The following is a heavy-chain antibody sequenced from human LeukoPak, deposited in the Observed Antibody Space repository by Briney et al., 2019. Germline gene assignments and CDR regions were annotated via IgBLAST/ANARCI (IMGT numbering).Heavy chain of an antibody. CDR2: ISSSGSTI. CDR3: ARSDYDFRYGMDV. J-gene: IGHJ6*02. D-gene: IGHD3-3*01. CDR1: GFTFSDYY. V-gene: IGHV3-11*01. Sequence: GGSLRLSCAASGFTFSDYYMSWIRQAPGRGLEWVSYISSSGSTIYYADSVKGRFTISRDNAKNSLYLQMNSLRAEDTAVYYCARSDYDFRYGMDVWGQGTTVTVSS.